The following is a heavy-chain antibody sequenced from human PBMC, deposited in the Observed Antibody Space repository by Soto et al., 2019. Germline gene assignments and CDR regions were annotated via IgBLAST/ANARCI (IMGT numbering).Heavy chain of an antibody. CDR2: ISGSGGST. Sequence: GRSLRLSCAASGFTFSSYAMSWVRQAPGKGLEWVSAISGSGGSTYYADSVKGRFTISRDNSKNTLYLQMNSLRAEDTAVYYCAKGVLLLWFGELSYYYGMDVWGQGTTVTVSS. CDR1: GFTFSSYA. D-gene: IGHD3-10*01. CDR3: AKGVLLLWFGELSYYYGMDV. J-gene: IGHJ6*02. V-gene: IGHV3-23*01.